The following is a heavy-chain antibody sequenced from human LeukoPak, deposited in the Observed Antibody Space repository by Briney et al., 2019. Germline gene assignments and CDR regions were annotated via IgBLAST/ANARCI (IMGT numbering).Heavy chain of an antibody. V-gene: IGHV1-18*01. CDR1: GYTFTSYG. CDR2: ISAYNGNT. D-gene: IGHD6-6*01. J-gene: IGHJ4*02. Sequence: ASVKVSCKASGYTFTSYGISWVRLAPGQGLEWMGWISAYNGNTNYAQKLQGRVTMTTDTSTSTAYMELRSLRSDDTAVYYCARDEMSNIAARPNYWGQGTLVTVSS. CDR3: ARDEMSNIAARPNY.